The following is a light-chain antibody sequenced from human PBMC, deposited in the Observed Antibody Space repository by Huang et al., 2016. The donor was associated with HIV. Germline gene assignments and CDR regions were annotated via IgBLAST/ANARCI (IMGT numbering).Light chain of an antibody. CDR2: GAS. J-gene: IGKJ5*01. CDR3: QQYNKWPPVT. CDR1: QSVSSN. Sequence: ERVMTQSPATLSMSPGERATLSCRASQSVSSNLAWYQQKPGQAPSLLIYGASTRATGIPARFSGSGSGTEFTLTISSLQSEDSAVYYCQQYNKWPPVTFGQGTRLEIK. V-gene: IGKV3-15*01.